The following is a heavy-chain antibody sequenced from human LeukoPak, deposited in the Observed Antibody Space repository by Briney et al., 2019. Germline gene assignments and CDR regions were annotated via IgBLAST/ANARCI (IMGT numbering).Heavy chain of an antibody. CDR1: GFTFTSYD. CDR3: ARARNYYDSSGYLD. CDR2: MNPNNGNT. V-gene: IGHV1-8*01. D-gene: IGHD3-22*01. Sequence: GASVKVSCKASGFTFTSYDINWVRQASGQGLEWMGWMNPNNGNTGYAQKFQGRVTMTRDTSISTAYMELRGLRSEDTAVYYCARARNYYDSSGYLDWGQGTLVTVSS. J-gene: IGHJ4*02.